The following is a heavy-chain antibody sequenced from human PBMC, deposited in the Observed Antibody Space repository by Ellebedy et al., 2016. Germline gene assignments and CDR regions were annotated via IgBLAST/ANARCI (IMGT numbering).Heavy chain of an antibody. V-gene: IGHV3-11*01. CDR1: GVTFSDYY. CDR3: ARSYCSSTSCYDY. J-gene: IGHJ4*02. CDR2: ISSSGSTI. Sequence: GESLKISCAASGVTFSDYYMSWIRQAPGKGLEWVSYISSSGSTIYYADSVKGRFTISRDNAKNSLYLQMNSLRAEDTAVYYCARSYCSSTSCYDYWGQGILVTVSS. D-gene: IGHD2-2*01.